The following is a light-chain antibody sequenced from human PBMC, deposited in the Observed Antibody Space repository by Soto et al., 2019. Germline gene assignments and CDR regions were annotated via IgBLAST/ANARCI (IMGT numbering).Light chain of an antibody. J-gene: IGKJ4*01. CDR2: DAS. CDR1: QSISSW. CDR3: QQYNSYPLT. Sequence: DIQMTQSPSTLSASVGDRVTITCRASQSISSWLAWYQQKPGKAPKLLIYDASSLEIGVPSRFSGSGSGTEFTLTISSLQPDDFATYYCQQYNSYPLTFGGGTKVEIK. V-gene: IGKV1-5*01.